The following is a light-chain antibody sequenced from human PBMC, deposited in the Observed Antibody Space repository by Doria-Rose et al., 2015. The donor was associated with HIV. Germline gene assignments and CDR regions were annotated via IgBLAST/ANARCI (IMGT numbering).Light chain of an antibody. CDR2: WAS. CDR1: QSLLCTSKNY. Sequence: DIQMTQSPESLGMSLGERATLNCKSNQSLLCTSKNYLAWYQQKPGQPPKLLIYWASTRQSGVPARFSGSGSGTDLTLTISSLEAEDVAVYYRQQYYDTPSFGPGTTVDIK. J-gene: IGKJ3*01. CDR3: QQYYDTPS. V-gene: IGKV4-1*01.